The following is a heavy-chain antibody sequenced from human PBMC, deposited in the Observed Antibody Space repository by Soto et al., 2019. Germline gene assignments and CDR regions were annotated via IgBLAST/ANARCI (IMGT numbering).Heavy chain of an antibody. CDR1: GFTFSSYW. CDR3: ARDSYYDIVYYGMDV. V-gene: IGHV3-74*01. CDR2: INIDGSST. D-gene: IGHD3-22*01. Sequence: EVQLVESGGGLVQPGGSLRLSCAASGFTFSSYWMHWVRHAPGKGLVWVSRINIDGSSTSYADSVKGRFTISRDNAKNTLYRQMNRLRAEDTAVYYWARDSYYDIVYYGMDVWGQGTKVTVSS. J-gene: IGHJ6*02.